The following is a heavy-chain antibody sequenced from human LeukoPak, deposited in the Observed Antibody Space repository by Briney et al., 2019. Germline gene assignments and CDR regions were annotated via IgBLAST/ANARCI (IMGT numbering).Heavy chain of an antibody. CDR3: TRDRGYYYMDV. J-gene: IGHJ6*03. CDR1: GFTFSPFW. D-gene: IGHD3-10*01. CDR2: IHTDGNTR. Sequence: GGSLRLSCAASGFTFSPFWMHWVRQAPRKGLVWVSRIHTDGNTRTYADSVKGRFTVSRDNAKDTLYLQMNNLRAEDTAVYYCTRDRGYYYMDVWGKGTTVTVSS. V-gene: IGHV3-74*01.